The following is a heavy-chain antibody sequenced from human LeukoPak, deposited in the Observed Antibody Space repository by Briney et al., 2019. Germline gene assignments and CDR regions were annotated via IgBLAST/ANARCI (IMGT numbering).Heavy chain of an antibody. Sequence: ASVKVSCKASGYTFTSSAMGWVRQAPGQSLEWMGWINAGSGITKYSQKFQGRVTITRDTSASTAYMELSSLRSEDTAVYYCARVYGDYVDAFDIWAQGTMVTVSS. J-gene: IGHJ3*02. CDR3: ARVYGDYVDAFDI. D-gene: IGHD4-17*01. V-gene: IGHV1-3*01. CDR1: GYTFTSSA. CDR2: INAGSGIT.